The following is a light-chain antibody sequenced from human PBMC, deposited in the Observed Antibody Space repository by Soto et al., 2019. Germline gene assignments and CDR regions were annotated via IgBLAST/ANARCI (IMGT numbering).Light chain of an antibody. CDR3: RQCYTGPFT. CDR1: QSNSSY. J-gene: IGKJ5*01. V-gene: IGKV1-8*01. CDR2: GAS. Sequence: IRVSQSPASLSASDGHSVTIACRSSQSNSSYLAWYQQKPGQAPKVLIYGASTRQTGVPARFSGSGSGTDFTLTINSLQAEDSAIYYCRQCYTGPFTFGEGTKLEIK.